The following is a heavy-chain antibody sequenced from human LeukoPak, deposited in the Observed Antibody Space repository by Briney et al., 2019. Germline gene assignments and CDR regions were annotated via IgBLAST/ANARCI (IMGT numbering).Heavy chain of an antibody. CDR1: GFTVITND. CDR2: LYSDGNT. J-gene: IGHJ4*02. D-gene: IGHD1-14*01. CDR3: ARGVEPLAANTLAY. Sequence: GGSLRLSCAASGFTVITNDRTWVRQAPGKGLEWVSVLYSDGNTKYADSVQGRFTISRDNSKNTLYLEMNSLSPDDTAVYYCARGVEPLAANTLAYWGQGTLVTVSS. V-gene: IGHV3-53*01.